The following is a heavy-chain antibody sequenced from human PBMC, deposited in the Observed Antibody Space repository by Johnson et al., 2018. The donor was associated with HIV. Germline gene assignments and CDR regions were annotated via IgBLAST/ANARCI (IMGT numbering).Heavy chain of an antibody. CDR2: INWSGASA. CDR3: ARGRIRQAYSGNYDDAFDI. J-gene: IGHJ3*02. V-gene: IGHV3-20*04. Sequence: EVQLVESGGGVVQPGRSLRLSCAASEFTFGDYDMAWVRVAPGKGLEWVSGINWSGASAGYADSVKGRFTISRDNSKKTLYIQMNSLRAEDTAVYYCARGRIRQAYSGNYDDAFDIWGQGTMVTVSS. D-gene: IGHD1-26*01. CDR1: EFTFGDYD.